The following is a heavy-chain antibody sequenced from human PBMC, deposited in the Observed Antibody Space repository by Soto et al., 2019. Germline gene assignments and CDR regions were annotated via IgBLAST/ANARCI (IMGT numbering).Heavy chain of an antibody. J-gene: IGHJ4*02. CDR1: GFTFSSYS. V-gene: IGHV3-48*01. CDR2: ISGSSSTI. Sequence: HPGGSLRLSCAASGFTFSSYSMNWVRQGPGKGLEWVSYISGSSSTIYYADSVKGRFTISRDNAKNSLYLQMNSLGAEDTAVYYCARFPHGDYFDYWGQGTLVTVSS. D-gene: IGHD4-17*01. CDR3: ARFPHGDYFDY.